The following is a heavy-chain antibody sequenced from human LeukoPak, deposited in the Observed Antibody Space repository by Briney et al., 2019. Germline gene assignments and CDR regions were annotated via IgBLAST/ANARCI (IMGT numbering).Heavy chain of an antibody. D-gene: IGHD3-10*01. J-gene: IGHJ4*02. CDR2: INPSGGST. V-gene: IGHV1-46*01. Sequence: ASGKVSCKASGYTFTSYYMHWVRQAPGQGLEWMGIINPSGGSTSYAQKFQGRVTMTRDTSTSTVYMELSSLRSEDTAVYYCAREGDGSGSYYEYYFDYWGQGTLVTVSS. CDR1: GYTFTSYY. CDR3: AREGDGSGSYYEYYFDY.